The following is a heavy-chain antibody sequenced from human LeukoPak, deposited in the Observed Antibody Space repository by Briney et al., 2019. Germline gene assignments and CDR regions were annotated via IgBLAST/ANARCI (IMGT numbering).Heavy chain of an antibody. D-gene: IGHD2-21*01. CDR1: NGPITSTKW. Sequence: KPSETLSLTCTVSNGPITSTKWWSWVRQPPGKGLEWIREISHTGSTNYNPSFNSRVTMSVDKSKNQFSLNLKSVTAADTALYYCASSSLVVVVTYGFDIWGRGTAVTVSS. V-gene: IGHV4-4*02. CDR2: ISHTGST. CDR3: ASSSLVVVVTYGFDI. J-gene: IGHJ3*02.